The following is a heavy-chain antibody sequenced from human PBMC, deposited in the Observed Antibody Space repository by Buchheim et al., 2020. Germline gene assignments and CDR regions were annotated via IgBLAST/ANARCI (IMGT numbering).Heavy chain of an antibody. D-gene: IGHD3-10*01. CDR3: ARVSGGYFDP. Sequence: QVQLQESGPGLVKPSQTLSLTCTVSGCSINSGGYYWSWIRQHPGKGLEWIGYFFYSENTYYNPSLKSPATISVDTTKNQFSLKLSAVTAADTAVDYCARVSGGYFDPWGRGTL. J-gene: IGHJ2*01. CDR1: GCSINSGGYY. CDR2: FFYSENT. V-gene: IGHV4-31*01.